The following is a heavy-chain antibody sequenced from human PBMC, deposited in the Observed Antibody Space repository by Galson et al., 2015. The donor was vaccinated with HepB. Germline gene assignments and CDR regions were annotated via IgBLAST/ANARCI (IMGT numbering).Heavy chain of an antibody. CDR3: AREERSWHFRGHNYYYAMDV. J-gene: IGHJ6*02. Sequence: VMVSCKAAGGAFTGDYKRWWRRAPGRGLEGRVGVNPNSGSTNYAQKFQGRVTMTTDTSKSTAYLELRSLRSDDTAVYYCAREERSWHFRGHNYYYAMDVWGQGTTVTVSS. CDR2: VNPNSGST. D-gene: IGHD2-15*01. CDR1: GGAFTGDY. V-gene: IGHV1-2*02.